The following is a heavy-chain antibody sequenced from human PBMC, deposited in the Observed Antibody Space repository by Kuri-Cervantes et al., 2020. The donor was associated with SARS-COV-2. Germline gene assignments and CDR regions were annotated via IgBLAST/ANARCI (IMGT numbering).Heavy chain of an antibody. CDR1: GFTFSGHW. Sequence: ETLSLTCAASGFTFSGHWIHWVRQAPGKGLVWVSRINPDGSYTNNADSVKGRFTLSRDNAKNSLYLQMNSLRAEDTAVYYCKAEMATIGPGGMDVWGQGTTVTVSS. V-gene: IGHV3-74*01. CDR3: KAEMATIGPGGMDV. J-gene: IGHJ6*02. D-gene: IGHD5-24*01. CDR2: INPDGSYT.